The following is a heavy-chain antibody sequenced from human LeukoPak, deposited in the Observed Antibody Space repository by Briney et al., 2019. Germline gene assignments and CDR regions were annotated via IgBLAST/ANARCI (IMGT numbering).Heavy chain of an antibody. CDR1: GFTFSNAW. Sequence: EGSLRLSCAASGFTFSNAWMSWVRQAPGKGLEWVGRIKTKTDGGTTDYAAPVKGRFTISRDDSKNTLYLQMNSLKIDDTAVYYCTTAVYSSSFDYWGQGTLVTVSS. D-gene: IGHD6-19*01. J-gene: IGHJ4*02. V-gene: IGHV3-15*01. CDR2: IKTKTDGGTT. CDR3: TTAVYSSSFDY.